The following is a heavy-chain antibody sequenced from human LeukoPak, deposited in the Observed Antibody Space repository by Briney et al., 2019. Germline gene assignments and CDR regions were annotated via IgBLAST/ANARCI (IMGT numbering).Heavy chain of an antibody. CDR1: GISFSGYG. J-gene: IGHJ4*02. V-gene: IGHV3-30*02. CDR3: ARDVVTAPGDY. Sequence: GGSLRLSCAASGISFSGYGMHWVRHAPGKGLEWVAFIRYDGSNEYYADSVKGRFTISRDKSKNTLSLQMNGLRVEDTAVYYCARDVVTAPGDYWGQGTLVTVSS. D-gene: IGHD4-23*01. CDR2: IRYDGSNE.